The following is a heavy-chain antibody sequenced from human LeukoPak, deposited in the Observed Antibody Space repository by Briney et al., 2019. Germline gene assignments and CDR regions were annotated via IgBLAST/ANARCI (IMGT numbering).Heavy chain of an antibody. CDR1: GGSISSSGYY. J-gene: IGHJ4*02. CDR2: IYYSGGT. D-gene: IGHD3-10*01. Sequence: PSETLSLTCTVSGGSISSSGYYWGWIRQPPGKDLEWIGSIYYSGGTYYNPSLKSRVTISVDTSKNQFSLRLTSVTAADTAMYYCARANGSGSYIDYWGQGTLVTVSS. V-gene: IGHV4-39*07. CDR3: ARANGSGSYIDY.